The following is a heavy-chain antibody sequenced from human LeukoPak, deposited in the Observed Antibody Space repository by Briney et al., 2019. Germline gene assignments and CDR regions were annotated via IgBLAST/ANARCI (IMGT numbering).Heavy chain of an antibody. CDR1: GGTFSSYA. CDR3: ASTVDYYDSSGYDHDY. Sequence: SVKVSCKASGGTFSSYAISWVRQAPGQGLEWMGGIIPIFGTANYAQKFQGRVTITADESTSTAYMELSSLRSEDTAVYYCASTVDYYDSSGYDHDYWGQGTLVTVSS. D-gene: IGHD3-22*01. J-gene: IGHJ4*02. V-gene: IGHV1-69*01. CDR2: IIPIFGTA.